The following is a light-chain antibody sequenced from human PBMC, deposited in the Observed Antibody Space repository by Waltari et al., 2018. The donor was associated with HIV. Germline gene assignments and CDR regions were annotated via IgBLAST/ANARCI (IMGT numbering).Light chain of an antibody. CDR3: SSYKNNNTIV. CDR2: EVK. CDR1: SSDIGSYNR. V-gene: IGLV2-18*02. J-gene: IGLJ1*01. Sequence: QSVLTQPPSVSASPGQSVTISCTGTSSDIGSYNRVSWYLHTPGTAPRIIIYEVKNRPAGVPDRFSASKSGNTSSLTISGLQAEDEADYYCSSYKNNNTIVFGTGTKVTVL.